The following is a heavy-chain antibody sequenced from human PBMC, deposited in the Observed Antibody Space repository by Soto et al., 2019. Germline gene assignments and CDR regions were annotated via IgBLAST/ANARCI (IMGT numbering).Heavy chain of an antibody. J-gene: IGHJ4*01. CDR3: ARNPSRRSDY. D-gene: IGHD6-6*01. CDR1: GFNFSSYW. Sequence: GGSLRLSCVASGFNFSSYWMSWVRQAPGKGLEWVAEIKEDGSEKQYVDSVKGRFTISRDNAKNSLCLQMNSLRAEDTAVYYCARNPSRRSDYWGLGTLVTVSS. CDR2: IKEDGSEK. V-gene: IGHV3-7*05.